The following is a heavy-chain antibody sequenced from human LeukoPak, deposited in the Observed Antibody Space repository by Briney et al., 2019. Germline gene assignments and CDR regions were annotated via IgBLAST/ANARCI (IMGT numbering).Heavy chain of an antibody. D-gene: IGHD3-9*01. Sequence: GGSLRLSCAASGFTFSDYYMSWIRQAPGKGLEWVSYISSSGSTIYYADSVKGRFTISRDNAKNSLYLQMNSLRAEDTAVYYCARGLFDWLQRYYFDYWGQGTLVTVSS. CDR3: ARGLFDWLQRYYFDY. J-gene: IGHJ4*02. CDR2: ISSSGSTI. CDR1: GFTFSDYY. V-gene: IGHV3-11*04.